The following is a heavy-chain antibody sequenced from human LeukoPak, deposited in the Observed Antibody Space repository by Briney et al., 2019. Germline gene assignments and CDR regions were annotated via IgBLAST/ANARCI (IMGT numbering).Heavy chain of an antibody. CDR2: IRSKAYDGTT. CDR1: GFTFGDYA. J-gene: IGHJ4*02. Sequence: GGSLRLSCTASGFTFGDYAMSWFRQAPGKGLEWVGFIRSKAYDGTTEYAASVKGRFTISRDDSKSIAYLQMNSLKTEDTAVYYCAKESTVVTRVPDYWGQGTLVTVSS. V-gene: IGHV3-49*03. D-gene: IGHD4-23*01. CDR3: AKESTVVTRVPDY.